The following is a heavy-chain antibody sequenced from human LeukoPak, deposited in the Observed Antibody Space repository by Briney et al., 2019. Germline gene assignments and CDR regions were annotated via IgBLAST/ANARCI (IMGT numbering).Heavy chain of an antibody. CDR1: GYTFTGYY. D-gene: IGHD6-19*01. J-gene: IGHJ4*02. CDR3: ARVGQWLVGVQDFDY. CDR2: INPNSGGT. V-gene: IGHV1-2*02. Sequence: GASVKVSCKASGYTFTGYYMHWVRQAPGQGLGWMGWINPNSGGTNYAQKFQGRVTMTRDTSISTAYMELSRLRSDDTAVYYCARVGQWLVGVQDFDYWGQGTLVTVSS.